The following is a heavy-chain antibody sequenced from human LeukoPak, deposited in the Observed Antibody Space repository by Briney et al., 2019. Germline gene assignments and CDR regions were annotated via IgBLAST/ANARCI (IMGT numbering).Heavy chain of an antibody. J-gene: IGHJ4*02. D-gene: IGHD2-21*01. Sequence: SETLSLTCTVSGGSISSYYWSWIRQPPGKGLEWIGYIYYSGSTNYNPSLKSRVTISVDTSKNQFSLKLSSVTAADTAVYYCARGGIPHQFLSYFDYWGQGILVTVSS. V-gene: IGHV4-59*01. CDR3: ARGGIPHQFLSYFDY. CDR1: GGSISSYY. CDR2: IYYSGST.